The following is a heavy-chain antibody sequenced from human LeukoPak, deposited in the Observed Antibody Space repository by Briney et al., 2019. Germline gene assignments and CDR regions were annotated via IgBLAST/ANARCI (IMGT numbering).Heavy chain of an antibody. V-gene: IGHV1-18*01. CDR3: ARDENIVGATEDAFDI. D-gene: IGHD1-26*01. J-gene: IGHJ3*02. CDR1: GYTFTSYG. Sequence: ASVKVSCKASGYTFTSYGISWVRQAPGQGLEWMGWISAYNGNTNYAQKLQGRDTMTTDTSTSTAYMELRSLRSDDTAVYYCARDENIVGATEDAFDIWGQGTMVTVSS. CDR2: ISAYNGNT.